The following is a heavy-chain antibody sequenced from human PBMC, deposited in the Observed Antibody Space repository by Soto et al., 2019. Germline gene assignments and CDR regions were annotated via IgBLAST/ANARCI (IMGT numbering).Heavy chain of an antibody. CDR3: ARQVTKRRTGKQYYFDY. V-gene: IGHV4-39*01. J-gene: IGHJ4*02. Sequence: QLQLQESGPRLVKASETLSLTCTVSGGSISDTNYYWGWIRQPPGKGLELIGSIHYSGSTHYNPSLESRVTISVDTSKTQFSLQLDSVTAADTSVYYCARQVTKRRTGKQYYFDYWGQGAPVTVSS. CDR1: GGSISDTNYY. D-gene: IGHD3-9*01. CDR2: IHYSGST.